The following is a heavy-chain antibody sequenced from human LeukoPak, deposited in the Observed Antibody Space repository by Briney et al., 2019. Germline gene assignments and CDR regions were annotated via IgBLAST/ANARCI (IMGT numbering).Heavy chain of an antibody. J-gene: IGHJ4*02. CDR2: INPSGSNT. CDR3: ARSGSSTSCPRDY. Sequence: ASVKVSCKASRYTFTNYYMHWVRQAPGQGLEWMGIINPSGSNTSYAQKFQGRVTMTRDTSTSTVYMELSSLRSEDTAVYYCARSGSSTSCPRDYWGQGTLVTVAS. CDR1: RYTFTNYY. D-gene: IGHD2-2*01. V-gene: IGHV1-46*01.